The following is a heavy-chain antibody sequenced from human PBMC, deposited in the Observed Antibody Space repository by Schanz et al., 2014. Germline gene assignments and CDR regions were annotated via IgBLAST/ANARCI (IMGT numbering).Heavy chain of an antibody. V-gene: IGHV4-59*08. CDR3: ARHLVNAYGMDV. Sequence: QVQLQESGPGLVKPSETLSLTCTVSGGSVSTYKWGWIRQPPGKGLQWIGEIHHSGSIIYNPSLRSGVTISMDPSKNQFFLKVTSVTAADTAVYYCARHLVNAYGMDVWGQGTAVTVSS. CDR2: IHHSGSI. J-gene: IGHJ6*02. CDR1: GGSVSTYK.